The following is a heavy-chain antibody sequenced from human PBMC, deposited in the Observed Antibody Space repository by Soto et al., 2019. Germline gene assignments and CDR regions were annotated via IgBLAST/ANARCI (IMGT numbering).Heavy chain of an antibody. J-gene: IGHJ3*02. D-gene: IGHD6-13*01. CDR3: AGSSGSSSWPTRPAFDM. CDR1: GYTFTSYG. Sequence: ASVKVSCKASGYTFTSYGISWVRQAPGQGLEWMGWISAYNGNTNYAQKLQGRVTMTTDTSTSTDYMKLRSLRSDDTAGYYYAGSSGSSSWPTRPAFDMGGQGTMVTVSS. V-gene: IGHV1-18*01. CDR2: ISAYNGNT.